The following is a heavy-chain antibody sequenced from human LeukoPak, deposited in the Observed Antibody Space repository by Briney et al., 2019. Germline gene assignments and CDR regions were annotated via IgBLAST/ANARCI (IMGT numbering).Heavy chain of an antibody. Sequence: GGPLRLSCAVAGFTFNNYDMSWVRQAPGKGLEWVSAISGSGGSTYYADSVKGRFTISRDNSKNTLYLQMNSLRAEDTAVYYCARDFHRYYYDSSGYNAFDIWGQGTMVTVSS. D-gene: IGHD3-22*01. CDR1: GFTFNNYD. J-gene: IGHJ3*02. CDR2: ISGSGGST. V-gene: IGHV3-23*01. CDR3: ARDFHRYYYDSSGYNAFDI.